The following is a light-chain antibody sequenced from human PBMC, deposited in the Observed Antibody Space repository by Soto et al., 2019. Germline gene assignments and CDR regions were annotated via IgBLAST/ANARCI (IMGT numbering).Light chain of an antibody. CDR2: KAS. CDR3: QQYNSVYT. CDR1: QRTSGC. V-gene: IGKV1-5*03. Sequence: DIQMTQSPSTLSAFVGDRVTITCRASQRTSGCSVWYQQKTGKAPKLLIYKASSLESGVPSRLSGSGSETEFTLTISSLQPDDSATYYCQQYNSVYTFGQGTKLDIK. J-gene: IGKJ2*01.